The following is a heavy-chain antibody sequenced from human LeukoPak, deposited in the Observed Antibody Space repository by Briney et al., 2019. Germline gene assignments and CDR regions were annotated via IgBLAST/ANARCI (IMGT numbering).Heavy chain of an antibody. J-gene: IGHJ3*02. D-gene: IGHD3-22*01. V-gene: IGHV4-34*01. CDR3: ARDTVVISHDAFDI. CDR2: INHSGST. CDR1: GGSFSGYY. Sequence: PSETLSLTCAVYGGSFSGYYWSWIRQPPGKGLEWIGEINHSGSTNYNPSLKSRVTISVDTSKNQFSLKLSSVTAADTAVYYCARDTVVISHDAFDIWGLGTMVTVSS.